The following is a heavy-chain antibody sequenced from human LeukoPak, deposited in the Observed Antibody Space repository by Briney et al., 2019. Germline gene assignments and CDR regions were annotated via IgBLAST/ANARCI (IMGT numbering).Heavy chain of an antibody. CDR1: GFTFSSYE. Sequence: GGSLRLSCAASGFTFSSYEMNWVRQAPGKGLEWVSYISSSGSTIYYADSVKGRFTISRDNAKNSLYLQMNSLRAEDTAVYYCARTSYDSSGYYYDSYAFDIWGQGTMATVSS. CDR2: ISSSGSTI. J-gene: IGHJ3*02. V-gene: IGHV3-48*03. D-gene: IGHD3-22*01. CDR3: ARTSYDSSGYYYDSYAFDI.